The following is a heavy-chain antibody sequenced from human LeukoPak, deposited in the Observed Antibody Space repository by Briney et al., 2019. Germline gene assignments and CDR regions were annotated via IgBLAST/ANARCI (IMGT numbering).Heavy chain of an antibody. CDR2: INPADSDT. V-gene: IGHV5-51*01. Sequence: GESLKISCKGSGYSLASYWIGWVRQMPGKGLEWMGIINPADSDTWYSPSFQGQVTISADKSISTAYLQWSSLKASDTAMYYCARDDYGGGYFDLWGRGTLVAVSS. CDR3: ARDDYGGGYFDL. CDR1: GYSLASYW. J-gene: IGHJ2*01. D-gene: IGHD4-23*01.